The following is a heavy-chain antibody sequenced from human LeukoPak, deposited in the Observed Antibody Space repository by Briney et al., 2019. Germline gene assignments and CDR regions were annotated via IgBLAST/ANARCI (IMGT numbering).Heavy chain of an antibody. CDR1: GGSFSGYY. J-gene: IGHJ4*02. V-gene: IGHV4-34*01. D-gene: IGHD5-12*01. Sequence: SETLSLTCAVYGGSFSGYYWSWIRQPPGKGLEWIGEINHSGSTNYNPSLKSRVTISVDTSKNQFSLKLSSVTAADTAVYYCARNRGIVATIYDYWGQGTLVTVPS. CDR2: INHSGST. CDR3: ARNRGIVATIYDY.